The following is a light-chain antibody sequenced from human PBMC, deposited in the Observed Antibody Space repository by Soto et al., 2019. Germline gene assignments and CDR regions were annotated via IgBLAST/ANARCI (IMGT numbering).Light chain of an antibody. J-gene: IGKJ1*01. CDR3: QQYNSYSRT. Sequence: DIQMTQSPSTLSASVGDRFTITCRASQSITSWLAWYQQKPGKAPKLLIYKASSLESGVPSRFSGSGSGTEFTLTISSLQPDDFATYYCQQYNSYSRTFGQATKVDIK. CDR1: QSITSW. CDR2: KAS. V-gene: IGKV1-5*03.